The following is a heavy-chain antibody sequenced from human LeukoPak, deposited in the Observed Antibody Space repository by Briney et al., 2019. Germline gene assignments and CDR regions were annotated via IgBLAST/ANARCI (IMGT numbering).Heavy chain of an antibody. CDR1: GFTFTNAW. Sequence: GGSLRLSCVASGFTFTNAWMNWVRQAPGKGLEWVGHIKSKTDGGTTDHAAPVKGRFTISRDDSKNTLYLQMNSLKTEDTAVYYCATDFYDSTWGQGTLVTVSS. V-gene: IGHV3-15*07. CDR3: ATDFYDST. D-gene: IGHD3-22*01. CDR2: IKSKTDGGTT. J-gene: IGHJ5*02.